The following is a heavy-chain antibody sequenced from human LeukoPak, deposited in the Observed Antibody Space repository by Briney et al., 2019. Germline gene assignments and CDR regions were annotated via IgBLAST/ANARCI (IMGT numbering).Heavy chain of an antibody. D-gene: IGHD4-17*01. CDR2: IKSKTDGGTT. J-gene: IGHJ4*02. Sequence: PGGSLSLSCAASGFTFGNAWMSWVRQAPGKGLEWVGRIKSKTDGGTTDYAAPVKGRFTISRDDSKNTLYLQMNSLKTEDTAAYYCTTGHDYGDYVSYFDYWGQGTLVTVSS. CDR3: TTGHDYGDYVSYFDY. CDR1: GFTFGNAW. V-gene: IGHV3-15*01.